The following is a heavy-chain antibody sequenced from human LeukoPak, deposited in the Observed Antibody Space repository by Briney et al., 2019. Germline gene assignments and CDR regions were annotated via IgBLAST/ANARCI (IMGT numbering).Heavy chain of an antibody. CDR3: AKDLRRSGWYYYYYGMDV. CDR2: MSYDGSNK. V-gene: IGHV3-30*18. J-gene: IGHJ6*02. CDR1: GFTFSSYG. Sequence: GGSLRLSCAASGFTFSSYGMHWVRQAPGKGLEWVAVMSYDGSNKYYADSVKGRFTISRDNSKNTLYLQMNSLRAEDTAVYYCAKDLRRSGWYYYYYGMDVWGQGTTVTVSS. D-gene: IGHD6-19*01.